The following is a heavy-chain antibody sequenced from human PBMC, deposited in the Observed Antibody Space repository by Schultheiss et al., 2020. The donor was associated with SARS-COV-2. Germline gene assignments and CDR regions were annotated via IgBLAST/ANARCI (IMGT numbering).Heavy chain of an antibody. CDR3: ARDPGVTRFLEWSIPLYYYGMDV. Sequence: SETLSLTCAVSGASVTSYYWNWIRRPPGKGLEWIGYINHNGISNYNPSLKSRLSISIDTSKNQFSLKLSSVTAADTAVYYCARDPGVTRFLEWSIPLYYYGMDVWGQGTTVTVSS. D-gene: IGHD3-3*01. J-gene: IGHJ6*02. CDR2: INHNGIS. CDR1: GASVTSYY. V-gene: IGHV4-59*02.